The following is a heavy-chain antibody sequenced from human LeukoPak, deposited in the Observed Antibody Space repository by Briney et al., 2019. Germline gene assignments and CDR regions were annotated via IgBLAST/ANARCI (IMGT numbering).Heavy chain of an antibody. J-gene: IGHJ4*02. Sequence: GGSLRLSCAASGFIFSSYSMSWVRQAPGKGLEWVSVISGSGGSTYYADSVKGRFTISRDNSKNTLYLQMNSLRAEDTAVYYCAKDSGYDYPDYWGQGTLVTVSS. CDR2: ISGSGGST. D-gene: IGHD5-12*01. CDR1: GFIFSSYS. V-gene: IGHV3-23*01. CDR3: AKDSGYDYPDY.